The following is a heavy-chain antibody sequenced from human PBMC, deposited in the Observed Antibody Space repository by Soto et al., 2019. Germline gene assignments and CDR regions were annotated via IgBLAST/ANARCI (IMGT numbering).Heavy chain of an antibody. J-gene: IGHJ6*02. CDR1: GYSFPNYW. CDR2: IYPGDSDV. V-gene: IGHV5-51*01. Sequence: PGESLKISCKGSGYSFPNYWIAWVRQTPGKGLEWMGNIYPGDSDVRNSPYFQGQVTISADKSVDTAYLHLNSVKASDTGIYYCARTYCISTSCYDGMDVWGQGTTVTVSS. CDR3: ARTYCISTSCYDGMDV. D-gene: IGHD2-2*01.